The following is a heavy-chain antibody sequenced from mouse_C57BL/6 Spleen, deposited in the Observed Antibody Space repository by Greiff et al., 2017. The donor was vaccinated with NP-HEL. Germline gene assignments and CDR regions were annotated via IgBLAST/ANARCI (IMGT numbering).Heavy chain of an antibody. Sequence: QVQLQQSGAELARPGASVKMSCKASGYTFTSYTMHWVKQRPGQGLEWIGYINPSSGYTKYNQQFKDKATLTADQSSSTANLQLSSLTSEDSAVYYCARRENYGNYVFYFDYWGQGTTLTVSS. V-gene: IGHV1-4*01. J-gene: IGHJ2*01. D-gene: IGHD2-1*01. CDR3: ARRENYGNYVFYFDY. CDR1: GYTFTSYT. CDR2: INPSSGYT.